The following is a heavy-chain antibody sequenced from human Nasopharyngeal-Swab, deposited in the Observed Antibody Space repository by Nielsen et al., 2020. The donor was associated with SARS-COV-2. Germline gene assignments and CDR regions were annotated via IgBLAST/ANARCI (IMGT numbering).Heavy chain of an antibody. D-gene: IGHD3-22*01. CDR1: GFTFDDYA. Sequence: LSLTCAASGFTFDDYAMHWVRQAPGKGLEWVSGISWNSGSIGYADSVKGRFTISRDNAKNSLYLQMNSLRAEDTALYYCAKDRDHYYDSSGYPMFDPWGQGTLVTVSS. CDR3: AKDRDHYYDSSGYPMFDP. J-gene: IGHJ5*02. CDR2: ISWNSGSI. V-gene: IGHV3-9*01.